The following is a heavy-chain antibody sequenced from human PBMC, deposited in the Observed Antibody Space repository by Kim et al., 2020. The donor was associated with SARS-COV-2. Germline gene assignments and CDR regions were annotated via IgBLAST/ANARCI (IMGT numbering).Heavy chain of an antibody. CDR3: ARPLWFGESEYYGMDV. J-gene: IGHJ6*02. CDR1: GFNFSTHG. CDR2: ISYDGSDK. D-gene: IGHD3-10*01. Sequence: GGSLRLSCAVSGFNFSTHGMHWVRQAPGKGLEWVAVISYDGSDKYYGDSLKGRFTISRDNSRNTLYLQMNSLRAEDTAAYYCARPLWFGESEYYGMDVWGQGTTVTVSS. V-gene: IGHV3-30*03.